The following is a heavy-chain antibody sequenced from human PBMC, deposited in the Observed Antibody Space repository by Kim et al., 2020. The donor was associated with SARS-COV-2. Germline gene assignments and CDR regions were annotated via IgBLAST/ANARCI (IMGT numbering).Heavy chain of an antibody. V-gene: IGHV1-18*01. J-gene: IGHJ4*02. D-gene: IGHD3-3*01. CDR1: GYTFTSYG. Sequence: ASVKVSCKASGYTFTSYGISWVRQAPGQGLEWMGWISAYNGNTNYAQKLQGRVTMTTDTSTSTAYMELRSLRSDDTAVYYCARAESFGVVIIPGDYWGQGTLVTVSS. CDR2: ISAYNGNT. CDR3: ARAESFGVVIIPGDY.